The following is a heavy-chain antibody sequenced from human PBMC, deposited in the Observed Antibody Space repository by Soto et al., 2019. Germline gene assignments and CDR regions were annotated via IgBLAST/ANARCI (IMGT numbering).Heavy chain of an antibody. Sequence: SVKVSCKASGDTFASFGFSWVRQAPGQGLEWLGWISAYNGNTHYAQKVRDRVTLTTDTSTNTAYMELRSLTSDDTAVYYCARDQESITDRILQYWGQGTRVTVSS. J-gene: IGHJ4*02. D-gene: IGHD3-10*01. CDR1: GDTFASFG. CDR3: ARDQESITDRILQY. CDR2: ISAYNGNT. V-gene: IGHV1-18*01.